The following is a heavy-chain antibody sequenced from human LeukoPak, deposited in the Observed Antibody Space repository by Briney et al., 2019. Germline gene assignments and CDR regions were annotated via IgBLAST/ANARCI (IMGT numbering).Heavy chain of an antibody. CDR3: AKGSPDYDFWSGQGDAFDI. Sequence: PGGSLRLSCAASGFTFSSYAMSWVRQAPGKGLEWVSAISGSGGSTYYADSVKGRFTISRDNSKNTLYLQMNSLRAEDTAVYYCAKGSPDYDFWSGQGDAFDIWGQGTMVTVSS. V-gene: IGHV3-23*01. J-gene: IGHJ3*02. D-gene: IGHD3-3*01. CDR2: ISGSGGST. CDR1: GFTFSSYA.